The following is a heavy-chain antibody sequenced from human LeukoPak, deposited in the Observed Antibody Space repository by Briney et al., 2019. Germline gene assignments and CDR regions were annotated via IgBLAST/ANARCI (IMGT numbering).Heavy chain of an antibody. Sequence: TGGSLRLSCAASAFTFSSYGMNWVRQAPGKGLEWVSAISPSGDSTSYADSVKGRFTISRDDSKNTLYLQMNNLRAEDTAVYYCAKDGAWLRFDDWGQGILVTVSS. CDR3: AKDGAWLRFDD. D-gene: IGHD5-12*01. CDR2: ISPSGDST. CDR1: AFTFSSYG. J-gene: IGHJ4*02. V-gene: IGHV3-23*01.